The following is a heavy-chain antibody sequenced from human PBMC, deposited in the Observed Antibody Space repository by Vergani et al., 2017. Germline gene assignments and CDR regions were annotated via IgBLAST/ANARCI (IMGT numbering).Heavy chain of an antibody. CDR2: IIPIFGTA. CDR1: GGTFSSYA. D-gene: IGHD2-2*01. V-gene: IGHV1-69*01. J-gene: IGHJ4*02. Sequence: QVQLVQSGAEVKKPGSSVKVSCKASGGTFSSYAISWVRQAPGQGLEWMGGIIPIFGTANYAQKFQGRVTITADESTSTAYMELSSLRSEDTAVYYCARDGKSRDCSSTSCYSWLRYWGQGTLVTVSS. CDR3: ARDGKSRDCSSTSCYSWLRY.